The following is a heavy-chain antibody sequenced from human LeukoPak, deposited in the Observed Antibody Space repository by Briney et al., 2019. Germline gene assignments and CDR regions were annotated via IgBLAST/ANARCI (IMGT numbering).Heavy chain of an antibody. J-gene: IGHJ3*02. CDR2: IHYSGNT. CDR3: ARDVYYYDSSHSRAFDI. V-gene: IGHV4-59*01. Sequence: SETLSLTCTVSGGSISSYYWSWIRQPPGKGLEWIGYIHYSGNTNYNPSLKSRVTISVDTSKNHFSLKLSSVTVADTAVYYCARDVYYYDSSHSRAFDIWGQGTMVTVSS. CDR1: GGSISSYY. D-gene: IGHD3-22*01.